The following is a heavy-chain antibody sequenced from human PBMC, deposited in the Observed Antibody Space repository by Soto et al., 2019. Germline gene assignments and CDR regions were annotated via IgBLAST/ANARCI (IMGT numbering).Heavy chain of an antibody. V-gene: IGHV4-38-2*01. Sequence: PSETLSLTCAVSGDSIISIYYWAFIRQPPGKILEWIGSIYHSGTTYYNPSLKSRVTISVDTSKNQFSLKLSSVTAADTAVYYCASSNYNYEGLFDYWGQGTLVTVSS. CDR3: ASSNYNYEGLFDY. J-gene: IGHJ4*02. CDR1: GDSIISIYY. D-gene: IGHD1-20*01. CDR2: IYHSGTT.